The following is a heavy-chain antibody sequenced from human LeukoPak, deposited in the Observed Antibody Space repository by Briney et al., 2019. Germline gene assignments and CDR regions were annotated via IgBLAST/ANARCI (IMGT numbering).Heavy chain of an antibody. CDR2: FDPEDGET. V-gene: IGHV1-24*01. Sequence: GASVKVSCKVSGYTLTELSMHWVRQAPGKGLEWMGGFDPEDGETIYAQKFQGRVTMTEDTSTDTAYMELSSLRSEDTAVYYCAAVSYSSSLRYYFDYWGQGTLVTVSS. D-gene: IGHD6-13*01. J-gene: IGHJ4*02. CDR3: AAVSYSSSLRYYFDY. CDR1: GYTLTELS.